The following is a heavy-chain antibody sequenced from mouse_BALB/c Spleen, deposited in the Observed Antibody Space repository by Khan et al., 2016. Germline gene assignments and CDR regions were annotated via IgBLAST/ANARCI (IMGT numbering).Heavy chain of an antibody. Sequence: QIQLVQSGPELKKPGETVKISCKASGYTLANYGVIWVKQAPGTGLKWMVWINTYTGEPIYADDFKGRFAFSLETSASIVYLEINNLKNEDTATSFCARDFGNYGYFDVWGAGTTVTVSS. V-gene: IGHV9-3-1*01. J-gene: IGHJ1*01. CDR3: ARDFGNYGYFDV. CDR2: INTYTGEP. D-gene: IGHD2-1*01. CDR1: GYTLANYG.